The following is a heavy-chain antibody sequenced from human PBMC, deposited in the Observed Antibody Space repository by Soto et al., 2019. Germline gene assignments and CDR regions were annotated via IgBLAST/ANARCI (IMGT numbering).Heavy chain of an antibody. CDR3: GLTPSSRWVYFGADF. CDR2: IFDSGNS. Sequence: QLQLQESGPGLVPPSQTLSLTCSVSGCPMYSGDYYWSWIRQPPGKGLEWIGYIFDSGNSHSKASLRSRLATSLVTSQNQLSLNLRSVTAADTDVYYFGLTPSSRWVYFGADFWGPGTTVTVSS. CDR1: GCPMYSGDYY. D-gene: IGHD3-10*01. J-gene: IGHJ6*02. V-gene: IGHV4-30-4*01.